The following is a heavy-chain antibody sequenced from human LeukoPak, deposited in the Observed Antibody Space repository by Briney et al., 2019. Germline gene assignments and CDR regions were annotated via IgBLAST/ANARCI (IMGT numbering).Heavy chain of an antibody. CDR1: GFTVSSNY. Sequence: GGSLGLSCAASGFTVSSNYMSWVRQAPGEGLECVSVIYSGGSTYYADSVKGRFTISRDNSKNTLYLQMNSLRTEHTAVYYCARAKEWELGLDYWGQGTLVTLSS. CDR2: IYSGGST. V-gene: IGHV3-53*01. J-gene: IGHJ4*02. CDR3: ARAKEWELGLDY. D-gene: IGHD1-26*01.